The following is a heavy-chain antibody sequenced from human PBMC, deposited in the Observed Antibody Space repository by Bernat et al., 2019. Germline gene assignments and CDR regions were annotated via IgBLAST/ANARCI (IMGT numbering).Heavy chain of an antibody. V-gene: IGHV1-46*01. J-gene: IGHJ4*02. CDR3: ASHGGDPPRRYFDY. D-gene: IGHD3-16*01. CDR2: INPSGGST. CDR1: GYTFTSYY. Sequence: QVQLVQSGAEVKKPGASVKVSCKASGYTFTSYYMHWVRQAPGQGLEWMGIINPSGGSTSHAQKFQGRVTMTRNTSISTAYMELSSLRSEDTAVYYCASHGGDPPRRYFDYWGQGTLVTVSS.